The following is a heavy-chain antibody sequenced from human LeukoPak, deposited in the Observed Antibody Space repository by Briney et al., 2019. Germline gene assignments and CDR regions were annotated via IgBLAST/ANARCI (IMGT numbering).Heavy chain of an antibody. Sequence: SETLSLTCAVYGGSFSGYYWSWIRQPPGKGLEWIREINHSGSTNNNPSLKSRVTMSVDTSKNQFSLKLSSVTAADTAVYYCARATVDSSGYYYVFHFDYWGQGTLVTVSS. CDR2: INHSGST. CDR3: ARATVDSSGYYYVFHFDY. V-gene: IGHV4-34*01. D-gene: IGHD3-22*01. CDR1: GGSFSGYY. J-gene: IGHJ4*02.